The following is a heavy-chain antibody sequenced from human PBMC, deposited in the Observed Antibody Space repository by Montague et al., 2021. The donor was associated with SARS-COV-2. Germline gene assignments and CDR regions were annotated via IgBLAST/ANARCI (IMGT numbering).Heavy chain of an antibody. CDR2: ISYDGNNK. CDR3: ARDDYDILTGPFDY. J-gene: IGHJ4*02. CDR1: GFTFSSYA. Sequence: SLRLSCAASGFTFSSYAMHWVRQAPGKGLEWVAAISYDGNNKYYADSVKGRFTISRDNSKNTLYVQMNSLRAEDTAVYYCARDDYDILTGPFDYWGQGTLVTVSS. V-gene: IGHV3-30*04. D-gene: IGHD3-9*01.